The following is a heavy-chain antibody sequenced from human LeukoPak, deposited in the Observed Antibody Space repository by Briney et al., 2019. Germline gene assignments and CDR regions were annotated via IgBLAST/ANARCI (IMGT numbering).Heavy chain of an antibody. D-gene: IGHD3-3*01. Sequence: GASVKVSCKPSGYTFTSYAMHWVRQAPGQRLEWMGWINAGNGNTKYSQEFQGRVTITRDTSASTAYMELSSLRSEDMAVYYCARERITIFGGRSVDYWGQGTLVTVSS. CDR3: ARERITIFGGRSVDY. CDR1: GYTFTSYA. V-gene: IGHV1-3*03. J-gene: IGHJ4*02. CDR2: INAGNGNT.